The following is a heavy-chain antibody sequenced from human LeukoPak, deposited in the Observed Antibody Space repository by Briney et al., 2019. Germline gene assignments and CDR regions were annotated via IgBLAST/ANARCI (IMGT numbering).Heavy chain of an antibody. CDR2: IKQDGSEK. CDR3: ARRTLFGVIKPPDY. J-gene: IGHJ4*02. CDR1: GFTFSSYW. Sequence: GGSLRLSCAASGFTFSSYWMSWVRQAPGKGLEWVANIKQDGSEKYYVDSVKGRFTISRDNAKNTLYLQLSSLRVEDTAVYYCARRTLFGVIKPPDYWGQGTLVTVSS. V-gene: IGHV3-7*03. D-gene: IGHD3-3*01.